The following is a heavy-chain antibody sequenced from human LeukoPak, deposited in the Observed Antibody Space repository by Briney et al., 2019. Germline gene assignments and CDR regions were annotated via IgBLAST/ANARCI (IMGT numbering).Heavy chain of an antibody. CDR3: AKADYDFWSAADY. D-gene: IGHD3-3*01. J-gene: IGHJ4*02. CDR2: ISWNSGSI. Sequence: GGSLRLSCAASGFTFDDYAMHWVRQAPGKGLEWVSGISWNSGSIGYADSVKGRFTISRDNAKNPLYLQMNSLRAEDTALYYCAKADYDFWSAADYWGQGTLVTVSS. V-gene: IGHV3-9*01. CDR1: GFTFDDYA.